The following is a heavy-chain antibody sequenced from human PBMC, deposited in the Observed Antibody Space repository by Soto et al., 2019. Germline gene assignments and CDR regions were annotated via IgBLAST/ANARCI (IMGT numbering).Heavy chain of an antibody. J-gene: IGHJ4*02. D-gene: IGHD1-26*01. CDR2: ISGRDGST. CDR3: EKDRLSGSYHRYFDS. V-gene: IGHV3-23*01. CDR1: GFTFSTYA. Sequence: EVQLLESGGGLVQPGGSLRLSCAASGFTFSTYAMSWVRQAPGKGLEWVAAISGRDGSTYYADSVKGRFTISRDSSKNTLYLQMNSLRDEDTAVYYCEKDRLSGSYHRYFDSWGQGTLVTVSS.